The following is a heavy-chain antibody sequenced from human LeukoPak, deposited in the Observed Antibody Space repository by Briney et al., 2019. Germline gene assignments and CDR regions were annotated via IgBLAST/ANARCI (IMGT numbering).Heavy chain of an antibody. V-gene: IGHV3-74*01. CDR2: INSAGNIT. CDR1: GFTFSSYE. CDR3: LVAATAGEDDY. J-gene: IGHJ4*02. Sequence: GGSLRLSCAASGFTFSSYELNWVRQAPGKGLVWVSRINSAGNITTYADSARGRFTISRDHTKNTLYLQMNRLRAEDTAVYYCLVAATAGEDDYWGQGTLVTVSS. D-gene: IGHD2-15*01.